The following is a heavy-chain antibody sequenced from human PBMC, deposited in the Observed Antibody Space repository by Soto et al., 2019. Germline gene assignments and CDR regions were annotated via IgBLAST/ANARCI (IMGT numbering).Heavy chain of an antibody. J-gene: IGHJ4*02. V-gene: IGHV1-3*01. Sequence: QVQLVQSGAEVKKPGASVKVSCKASGYTFTSYAMHWVRQAPGQRLEWMGWINAGNGNTKYSQQFQGRVTMTRDTSASTACRELRRLISEDTAVYCCARGPGGPDGPGDYWGQGTLVTVSS. CDR1: GYTFTSYA. CDR3: ARGPGGPDGPGDY. CDR2: INAGNGNT. D-gene: IGHD2-15*01.